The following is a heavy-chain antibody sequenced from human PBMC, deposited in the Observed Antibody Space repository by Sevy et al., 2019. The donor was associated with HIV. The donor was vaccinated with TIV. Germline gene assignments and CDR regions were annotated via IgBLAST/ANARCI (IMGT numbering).Heavy chain of an antibody. CDR2: FSFGCGKI. J-gene: IGHJ4*02. Sequence: GGSLRLSCAASGFTFSKYSMSWIRQTPGKGLEWVSTFSFGCGKINYADSVKGRFTISIDDSRKTFYLQMNSLRAEDTGIYYCAREGCTKPHDYWGQGTVVSVAS. CDR1: GFTFSKYS. V-gene: IGHV3-23*01. D-gene: IGHD2-8*01. CDR3: AREGCTKPHDY.